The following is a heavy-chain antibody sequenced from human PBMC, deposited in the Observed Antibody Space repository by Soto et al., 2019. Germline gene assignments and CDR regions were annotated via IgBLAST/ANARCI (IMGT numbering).Heavy chain of an antibody. D-gene: IGHD6-13*01. V-gene: IGHV1-8*01. CDR3: ARERSAAGTGWFDP. CDR1: GYTFTSYD. Sequence: QVQLVQSGAEVKKPGASVKVSCKASGYTFTSYDINWVRQATGQGLEWMGWMNPNSGNTGYAQKFQRRVTTTRNTSISKAYMELSSLRSEDTAVYFCARERSAAGTGWFDPWGQGTLVTVSS. CDR2: MNPNSGNT. J-gene: IGHJ5*02.